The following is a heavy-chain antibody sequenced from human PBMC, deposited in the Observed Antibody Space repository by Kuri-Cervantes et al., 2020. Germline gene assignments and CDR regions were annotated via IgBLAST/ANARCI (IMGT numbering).Heavy chain of an antibody. V-gene: IGHV3-21*01. D-gene: IGHD3-3*01. J-gene: IGHJ4*02. CDR3: ARDAPYYEAYYFDY. CDR1: GFTFSSYS. Sequence: GESLKISCAASGFTFSSYSMNWVRQAPGKGLEWVSSISSSSSYIYYADSVKGRFTISRDNAKNSLYLQMNSLRAEDTAVYYCARDAPYYEAYYFDYWGQGTLVTVSS. CDR2: ISSSSSYI.